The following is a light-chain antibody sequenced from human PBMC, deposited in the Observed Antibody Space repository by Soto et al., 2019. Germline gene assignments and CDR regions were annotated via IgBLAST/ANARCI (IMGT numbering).Light chain of an antibody. CDR1: QTITRW. Sequence: IHMTQSPSTVSASVQGRVTSTFRASQTITRWMAWFQQKPGKAPKLLIYDASILQAGVPSRFSGSGSGIDFTFTISSLQPEDIATYYCQQYDNLPLTFGGGTKVDI. CDR2: DAS. CDR3: QQYDNLPLT. J-gene: IGKJ4*01. V-gene: IGKV1-33*01.